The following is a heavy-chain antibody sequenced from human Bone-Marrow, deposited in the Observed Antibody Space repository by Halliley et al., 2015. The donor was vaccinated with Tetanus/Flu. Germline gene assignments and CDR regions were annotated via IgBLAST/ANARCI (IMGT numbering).Heavy chain of an antibody. CDR2: IFPGDSVT. Sequence: EWMGIIFPGDSVTRYGPSFQGQVTMSVDKSISVAYLQWSSLKASDTAMYYWATPRTPIDDSFDIWGQGTMVIVSS. CDR3: ATPRTPIDDSFDI. J-gene: IGHJ3*02. V-gene: IGHV5-51*01.